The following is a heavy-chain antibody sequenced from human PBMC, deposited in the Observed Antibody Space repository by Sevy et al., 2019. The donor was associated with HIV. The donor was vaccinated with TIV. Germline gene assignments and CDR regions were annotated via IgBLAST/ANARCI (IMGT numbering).Heavy chain of an antibody. CDR3: AKGGHPQRSNSWYDY. CDR2: INTYDGNT. Sequence: ASVKVSCKASGYTFSSYGISWVRQAPGQGLEWMGWINTYDGNTKYAQKVQGRVALTTDTSTGTAYMELGSLRSYDTAVYYCAKGGHPQRSNSWYDYWGQGTLVTVSS. J-gene: IGHJ4*02. D-gene: IGHD6-13*01. CDR1: GYTFSSYG. V-gene: IGHV1-18*01.